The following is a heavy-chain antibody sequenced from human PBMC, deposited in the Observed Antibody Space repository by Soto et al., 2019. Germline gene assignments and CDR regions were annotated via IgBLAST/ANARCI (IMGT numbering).Heavy chain of an antibody. CDR2: ISGSGGST. CDR3: AKGTGWSSSRKYYGMDV. Sequence: GGSLRLSCAASGFTFSSYAMSWVRQAPGKGLEWVSAISGSGGSTYYADSVKGRFTISRDNSKNTLYLQMNSLRAEDTAVYYCAKGTGWSSSRKYYGMDVWGQGTTVTVSS. CDR1: GFTFSSYA. V-gene: IGHV3-23*01. J-gene: IGHJ6*02. D-gene: IGHD6-13*01.